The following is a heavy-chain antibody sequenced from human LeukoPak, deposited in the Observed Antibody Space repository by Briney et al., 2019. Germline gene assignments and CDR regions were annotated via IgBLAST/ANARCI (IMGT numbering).Heavy chain of an antibody. J-gene: IGHJ6*03. CDR3: ARRPRRSYYYYYFMDV. CDR2: ISAYNGNT. V-gene: IGHV1-18*01. CDR1: GYTFTSYG. Sequence: ASVKVSCKASGYTFTSYGISWVRQAPGQGLEWMGWISAYNGNTNYAQKLQGRVTMTTDKSTSTAYMELRSLRSDDTAVYYCARRPRRSYYYYYFMDVWGKGTTVTVSS.